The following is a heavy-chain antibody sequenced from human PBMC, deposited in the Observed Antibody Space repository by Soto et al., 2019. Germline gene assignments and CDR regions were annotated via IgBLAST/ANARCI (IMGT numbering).Heavy chain of an antibody. CDR1: GFTFDDYA. V-gene: IGHV3-9*01. CDR3: AKDGSGSTMYYYYGMDV. CDR2: ISWNSGSI. Sequence: HPGGSLRLSCAASGFTFDDYAMHWVRQAPGKGLEWVSGISWNSGSIGYVDSVKGRFTISRDNAKNSLYLQMNSLRAEDTALYYCAKDGSGSTMYYYYGMDVWGQGTTVTVSS. J-gene: IGHJ6*02. D-gene: IGHD3-10*01.